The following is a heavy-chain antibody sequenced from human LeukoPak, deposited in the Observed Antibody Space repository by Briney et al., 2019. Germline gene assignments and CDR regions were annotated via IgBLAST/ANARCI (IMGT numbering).Heavy chain of an antibody. J-gene: IGHJ5*02. CDR2: INHSGST. D-gene: IGHD3-10*01. CDR3: ASLTYYYGSGSFEPNWFDP. CDR1: GGSFSGYY. V-gene: IGHV4-34*01. Sequence: SETLSLTCAVYGGSFSGYYWSWIRQPPGKGLEWIGEINHSGSTNYNPSLKSRVTISVDTSTNQFSLKLSSVTAADTGVYYCASLTYYYGSGSFEPNWFDPWGQGTLVTVSS.